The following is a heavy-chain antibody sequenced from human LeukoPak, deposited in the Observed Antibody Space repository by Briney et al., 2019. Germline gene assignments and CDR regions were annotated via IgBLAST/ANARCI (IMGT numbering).Heavy chain of an antibody. Sequence: GGSLRLSCAASGFTFSTFPMHWVRQAPGKGLQWVAVISNDGTNKYYADSEKGRFTISRDNSTNTLFLQMNSLTTEDTAVYYCARGAGTTVYYIDVWGNGTTVTVS. CDR3: ARGAGTTVYYIDV. CDR2: ISNDGTNK. D-gene: IGHD1-7*01. V-gene: IGHV3-30*01. J-gene: IGHJ6*03. CDR1: GFTFSTFP.